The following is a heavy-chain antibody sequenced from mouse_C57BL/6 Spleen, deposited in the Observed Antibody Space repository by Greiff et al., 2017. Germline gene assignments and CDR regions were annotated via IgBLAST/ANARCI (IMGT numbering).Heavy chain of an antibody. Sequence: EVHLVESGGGLVKPGGSLKLSCAASGFTFSSYAMSWVRQTPEKRLEWVATISDGGSYTYYPDNVKGRFTISRDNAKNNLYLQMSHLKSEDTAMYYCARDRGAMVTTKDYWYFDVWGTGTTVTVSS. CDR2: ISDGGSYT. CDR1: GFTFSSYA. CDR3: ARDRGAMVTTKDYWYFDV. D-gene: IGHD2-2*01. J-gene: IGHJ1*03. V-gene: IGHV5-4*01.